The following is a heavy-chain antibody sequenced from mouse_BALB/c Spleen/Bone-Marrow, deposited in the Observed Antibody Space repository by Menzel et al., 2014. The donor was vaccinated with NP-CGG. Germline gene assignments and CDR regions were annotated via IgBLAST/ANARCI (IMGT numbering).Heavy chain of an antibody. CDR2: INPYNGGS. Sequence: EVQLVESGPELVKPGASMKISCKASGYSFAGYTMNWVKQSHGKNLEWIGLINPYNGGSSYNQEFKGKATLTVDKSSSTAYMELLSLTSEDSAVYYCAREGYGSSYGFAYWGQGTLVTVSA. CDR1: GYSFAGYT. V-gene: IGHV1-31*01. D-gene: IGHD1-1*01. J-gene: IGHJ3*01. CDR3: AREGYGSSYGFAY.